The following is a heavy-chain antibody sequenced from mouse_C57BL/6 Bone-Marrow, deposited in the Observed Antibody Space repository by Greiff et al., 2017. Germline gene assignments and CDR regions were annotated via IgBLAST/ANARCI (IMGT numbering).Heavy chain of an antibody. CDR2: IWRGGST. CDR1: GFSLTSYG. CDR3: AKQQLSWFAY. J-gene: IGHJ3*01. V-gene: IGHV2-5*01. Sequence: QVQLKESGPGLVQPSQSLSITCTVSGFSLTSYGVHWVRQSPGKGLEWLGVIWRGGSTDYNAAFMSRLSITQDNSKSQVFFKMNSLQADDTAIYYCAKQQLSWFAYWGQGTLVTVSA. D-gene: IGHD3-1*01.